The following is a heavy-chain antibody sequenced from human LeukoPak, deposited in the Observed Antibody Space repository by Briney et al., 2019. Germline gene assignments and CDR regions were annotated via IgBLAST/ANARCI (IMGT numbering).Heavy chain of an antibody. J-gene: IGHJ5*02. D-gene: IGHD4-17*01. V-gene: IGHV4-39*07. CDR3: ARTGHQNTVTTPDNWFDP. CDR2: FYFGGSN. CDR1: GDSISSNNRY. Sequence: SETLSLTCTVSGDSISSNNRYWGWIRQPSGKGLEWIGSFYFGGSNYYSPSLRSRVIISLDTSKNQFSLTLNFVTAADTAMYYCARTGHQNTVTTPDNWFDPWGQGTLVTVSS.